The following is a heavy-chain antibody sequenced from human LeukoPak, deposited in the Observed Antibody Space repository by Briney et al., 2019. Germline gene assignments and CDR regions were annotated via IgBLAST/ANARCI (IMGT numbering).Heavy chain of an antibody. CDR3: AKATLGSCGGVRCYPFDY. V-gene: IGHV3-33*06. J-gene: IGHJ4*02. CDR2: IWYDGSNK. D-gene: IGHD2-15*01. Sequence: PGGSLRLSCAASGFTFSSYGMHWVRQAPGKGLEWVAVIWYDGSNKYYADSVRGRFTISRDNSKNTVYLQMNSLRAEDTAVYYCAKATLGSCGGVRCYPFDYWGQGTLVTVSS. CDR1: GFTFSSYG.